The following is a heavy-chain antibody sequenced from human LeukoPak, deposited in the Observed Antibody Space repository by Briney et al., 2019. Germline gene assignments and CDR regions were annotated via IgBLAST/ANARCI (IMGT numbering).Heavy chain of an antibody. J-gene: IGHJ4*02. CDR2: ISAYNGNT. V-gene: IGHV1-18*04. Sequence: ASVKVSCKASGYTFTSYGISWVRQALGQGLEWMGWISAYNGNTNYAQKLQGRVTMTTDTSTSTAYMELRSLRSGDTAVYYCARDRGTYSSGEYFDYWGQGTLVTVSS. CDR1: GYTFTSYG. D-gene: IGHD6-19*01. CDR3: ARDRGTYSSGEYFDY.